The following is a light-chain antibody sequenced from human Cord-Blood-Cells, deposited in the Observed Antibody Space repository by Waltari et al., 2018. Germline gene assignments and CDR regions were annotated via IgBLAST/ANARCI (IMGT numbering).Light chain of an antibody. V-gene: IGLV2-14*01. CDR2: DVS. Sequence: QSALTQPASVPGSPGQPITISCTGTSSDVGGYNYVSWYQQHPGKAPKLMIYDVSNRPSGVSNRFAVSKSGNTASLTISGLQAEDEADYYCSSYTSSSTMVFGGGTKLTVL. J-gene: IGLJ2*01. CDR3: SSYTSSSTMV. CDR1: SSDVGGYNY.